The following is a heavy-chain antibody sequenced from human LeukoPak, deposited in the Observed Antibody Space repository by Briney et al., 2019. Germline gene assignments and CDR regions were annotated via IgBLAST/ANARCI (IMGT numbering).Heavy chain of an antibody. V-gene: IGHV4-61*08. CDR2: IYYSGTT. J-gene: IGHJ4*02. CDR1: GGSISGAYY. Sequence: PSETLSLTCSVSGGSISGAYYWSWIRQHPGKGLEYFGYIYYSGTTNYNPSLKSRVTISVDTSKNQFSLKLSSVTAADTAVYYCAADYVWGSYRGYYFDYWGQGTLVTVSS. D-gene: IGHD3-16*02. CDR3: AADYVWGSYRGYYFDY.